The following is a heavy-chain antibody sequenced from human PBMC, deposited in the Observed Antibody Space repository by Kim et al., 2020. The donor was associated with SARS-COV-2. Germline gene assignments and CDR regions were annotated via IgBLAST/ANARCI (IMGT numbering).Heavy chain of an antibody. CDR3: ARDGTGSDRNSNWYFDL. Sequence: GGSLRLSCAASGFTFSNYGMTWVRQAPGQGLEWISYIGIRSVVMYHADSVKGRFTISRDNAKNSLYLQMNSLRDEDTAVYYCARDGTGSDRNSNWYFDLWGRGTLVTVSS. D-gene: IGHD1-7*01. V-gene: IGHV3-48*02. CDR1: GFTFSNYG. J-gene: IGHJ2*01. CDR2: IGIRSVVM.